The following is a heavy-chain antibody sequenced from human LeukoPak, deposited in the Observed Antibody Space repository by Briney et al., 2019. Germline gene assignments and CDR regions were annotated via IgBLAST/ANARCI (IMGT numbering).Heavy chain of an antibody. V-gene: IGHV3-48*03. D-gene: IGHD3-16*02. CDR2: ISSSGSTI. J-gene: IGHJ4*02. CDR3: AREGTYDYVWGSYRKGYFDY. Sequence: PGGSLRLSCAASGFTFSSYEMNWVRQAPGKGLEWVSYISSSGSTIYYADSVKGRFTISRDNAKNSLYLQMNSLRAEDTAVYYCAREGTYDYVWGSYRKGYFDYWGQGTLVTVSS. CDR1: GFTFSSYE.